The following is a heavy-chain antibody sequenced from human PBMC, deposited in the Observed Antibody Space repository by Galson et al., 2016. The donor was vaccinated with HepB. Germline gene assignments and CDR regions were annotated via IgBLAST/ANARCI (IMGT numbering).Heavy chain of an antibody. CDR1: GYTFTTYD. CDR2: MNPKTGNT. CDR3: ARNFGDYIDY. V-gene: IGHV1-8*01. J-gene: IGHJ4*02. D-gene: IGHD3-10*01. Sequence: SVKVSCKASGYTFTTYDVTWVRQAPGQGLEWMGWMNPKTGNTGYAQIFQGRVTMTRDTSMSTPYMELFSLRSADTAVYYCARNFGDYIDYWGQGTLVTVSS.